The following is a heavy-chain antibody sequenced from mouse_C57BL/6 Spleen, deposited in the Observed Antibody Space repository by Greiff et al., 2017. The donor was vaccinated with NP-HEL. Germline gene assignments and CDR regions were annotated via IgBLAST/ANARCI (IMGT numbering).Heavy chain of an antibody. J-gene: IGHJ3*01. D-gene: IGHD2-3*01. CDR2: ISSGGDYI. Sequence: EVKLMESGEGLVKPGGSLKLSCAASGFTFSSYAMSWVRQTPEKRLEWVAYISSGGDYIYYADTVKGRFTISRDNARNTLYLQMSSLKSEDTAMYYCTRDDGYYEEVWFAYWGQGTLVTVSA. CDR1: GFTFSSYA. CDR3: TRDDGYYEEVWFAY. V-gene: IGHV5-9-1*02.